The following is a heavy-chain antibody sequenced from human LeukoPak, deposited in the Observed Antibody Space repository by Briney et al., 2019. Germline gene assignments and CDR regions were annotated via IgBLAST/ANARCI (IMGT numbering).Heavy chain of an antibody. Sequence: PGGSLRLSCAASGFTFSSYDMHWVRQPTGKGLEWVSAIGSAGDPYYAGSVKGRFTISRENAKNSLYLQMDSLRAGDTAVYYCVRGGAEGFDPWGQGTLVTVSS. CDR1: GFTFSSYD. J-gene: IGHJ5*02. CDR3: VRGGAEGFDP. CDR2: IGSAGDP. D-gene: IGHD6-19*01. V-gene: IGHV3-13*05.